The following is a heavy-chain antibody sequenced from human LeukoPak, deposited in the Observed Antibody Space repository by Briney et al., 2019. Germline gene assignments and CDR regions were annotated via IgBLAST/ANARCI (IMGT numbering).Heavy chain of an antibody. CDR2: IYYSGST. CDR3: AKWFGLYYFDY. V-gene: IGHV4-59*08. J-gene: IGHJ4*02. D-gene: IGHD3-10*01. Sequence: PSETLSLTCTVSGGSISSYYWSWIRQPPGKGLEWIGYIYYSGSTNYNPSLKSRVTISVDTSKNQFSLKLSSVTAADTAVYYCAKWFGLYYFDYWGQGTLVTVSS. CDR1: GGSISSYY.